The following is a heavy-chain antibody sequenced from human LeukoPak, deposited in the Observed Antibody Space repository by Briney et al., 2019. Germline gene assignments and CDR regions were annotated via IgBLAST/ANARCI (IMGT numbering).Heavy chain of an antibody. CDR2: IYYSGST. Sequence: SETLSLTCTVSGGSISSYYWSWIRQPPGKGLEWIGYIYYSGSTNYNPSLKSRVTMSVDTSKNQFSLKLSSVTAADTAVYYCARVRYDAFDIWGQGTMVTVSS. CDR3: ARVRYDAFDI. D-gene: IGHD5-24*01. CDR1: GGSISSYY. V-gene: IGHV4-59*12. J-gene: IGHJ3*02.